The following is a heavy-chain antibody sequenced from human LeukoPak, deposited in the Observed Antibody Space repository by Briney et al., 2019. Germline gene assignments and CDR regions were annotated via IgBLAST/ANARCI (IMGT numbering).Heavy chain of an antibody. V-gene: IGHV3-23*01. J-gene: IGHJ4*02. CDR1: GFTFGSYA. CDR2: ISDSGGST. CDR3: AKLSFGSCYSVGSH. D-gene: IGHD2-15*01. Sequence: GGSLRLAWAAAGFTFGSYAMSWVRQAPGKGLEWVAVISDSGGSTFYADSVKGRFTISRDNSKNTVYLQMNSLRAEDTAVYYCAKLSFGSCYSVGSHWGQGILVSVSS.